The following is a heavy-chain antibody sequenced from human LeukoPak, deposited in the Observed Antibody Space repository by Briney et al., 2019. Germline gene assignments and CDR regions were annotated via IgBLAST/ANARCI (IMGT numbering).Heavy chain of an antibody. CDR1: GFTFRSYA. CDR2: ISYDGRNK. V-gene: IGHV3-30*04. CDR3: ARDSTRVTADKGYFDY. D-gene: IGHD2-2*01. J-gene: IGHJ4*02. Sequence: GGSLRLSCAASGFTFRSYAMLWVRQAPGKGLEWVAVISYDGRNKYYADSVKGRFTISRDNPKNTLYLQMNSLRAEDTAVYFCARDSTRVTADKGYFDYWGQGTLVTVSS.